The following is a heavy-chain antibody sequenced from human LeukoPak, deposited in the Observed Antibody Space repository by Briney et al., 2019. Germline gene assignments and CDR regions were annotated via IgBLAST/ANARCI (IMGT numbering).Heavy chain of an antibody. Sequence: PSETLSLTCAVYGGSFSGYYWSWIRQPPGKGLEWIGEINHSGSTNYNPSLKSRVTISVDTSKNQFSLKLSSVTAADTAVYYCARDGFSYYGSARGWSDPWGQGNLVNVSS. CDR2: INHSGST. D-gene: IGHD3-10*01. V-gene: IGHV4-34*01. CDR1: GGSFSGYY. CDR3: ARDGFSYYGSARGWSDP. J-gene: IGHJ5*02.